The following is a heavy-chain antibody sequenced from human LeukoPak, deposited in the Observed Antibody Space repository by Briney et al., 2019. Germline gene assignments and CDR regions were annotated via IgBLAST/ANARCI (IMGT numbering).Heavy chain of an antibody. CDR2: IWYDGSNK. J-gene: IGHJ6*03. V-gene: IGHV3-33*07. CDR3: ARGRGSSHYYYYMDV. D-gene: IGHD6-6*01. Sequence: PGGSLRLSCAASGFIFSNYGIYWVRQAPGMAPEWVAVIWYDGSNKFYADSVKGRFTISRDSSNNTLYLQMSSLRVEDTAVYYCARGRGSSHYYYYMDVWGKGTTVTVSS. CDR1: GFIFSNYG.